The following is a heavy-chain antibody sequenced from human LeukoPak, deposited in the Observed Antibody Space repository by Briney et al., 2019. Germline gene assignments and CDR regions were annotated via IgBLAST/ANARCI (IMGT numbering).Heavy chain of an antibody. Sequence: GGSLRLSCAASGFTFDDYAMPWVRQAPGKGLEWVSLISGDGGSTYYADSVKGRFTISRDNSKNSLYLQMNSLRTEDTALYYCAKDIGAVPGYSYGTLFDYWGQGTLVTVSS. CDR1: GFTFDDYA. CDR2: ISGDGGST. V-gene: IGHV3-43*02. J-gene: IGHJ4*02. D-gene: IGHD5-18*01. CDR3: AKDIGAVPGYSYGTLFDY.